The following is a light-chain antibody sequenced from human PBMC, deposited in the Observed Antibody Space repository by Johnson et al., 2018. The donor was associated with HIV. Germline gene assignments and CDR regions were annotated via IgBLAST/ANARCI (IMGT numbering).Light chain of an antibody. CDR3: GTWDNSLRTGF. CDR2: YNN. V-gene: IGLV1-51*01. Sequence: QSVLTQPPSVSAAPGQKVTISCSGSSSNIGNNYVSWYQQVPGTAPKLLIYYNNKRPSGIPDRFSGSKSGTSATLGITGLQTGDEADYYCGTWDNSLRTGFFGTGTKVTVL. J-gene: IGLJ1*01. CDR1: SSNIGNNY.